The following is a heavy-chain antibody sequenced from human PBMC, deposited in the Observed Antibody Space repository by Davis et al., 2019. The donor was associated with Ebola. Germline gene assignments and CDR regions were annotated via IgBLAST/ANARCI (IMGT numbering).Heavy chain of an antibody. D-gene: IGHD2-15*01. CDR3: ACGGSWNYFDY. V-gene: IGHV1-46*01. CDR2: INPSGGSA. J-gene: IGHJ4*02. Sequence: ASVKVSCKTSGYTFTNYDINWVRQAPGQGLEWMGIINPSGGSATYAQKFQGRVTMTRDTSTTTVYMELSSLRSEDTAVYYCACGGSWNYFDYWGQGTLVTVSS. CDR1: GYTFTNYD.